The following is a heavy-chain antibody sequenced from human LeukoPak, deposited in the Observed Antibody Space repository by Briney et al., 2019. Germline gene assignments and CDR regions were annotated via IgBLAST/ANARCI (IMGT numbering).Heavy chain of an antibody. CDR2: VYVNGIT. J-gene: IGHJ2*01. CDR1: GGSMFNYY. CDR3: ARRAYYDSSGYHPTSGYFDL. Sequence: SETLSLTCTVSGGSMFNYYWNWIRQPPGKGLEWIGYVYVNGITNYSPSLRSRGTISIATSKNQFSLRLTSVTAADTAICYCARRAYYDSSGYHPTSGYFDLWGRGTLVSVS. D-gene: IGHD3-22*01. V-gene: IGHV4-4*08.